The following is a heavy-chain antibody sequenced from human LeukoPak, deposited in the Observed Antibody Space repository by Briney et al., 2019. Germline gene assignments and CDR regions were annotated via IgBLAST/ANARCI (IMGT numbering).Heavy chain of an antibody. CDR3: AREHKDTVVVPAAPPDY. CDR2: INWNGGST. J-gene: IGHJ4*02. D-gene: IGHD2-2*01. Sequence: GGSLRLSCAASGFTFDDYGMSWVRQAPGKGLEWVSGINWNGGSTGYADSVKGRFTISRDNAKNSLYLQMNSLRAEDTALYYCAREHKDTVVVPAAPPDYWGQGTLVTVSS. V-gene: IGHV3-20*04. CDR1: GFTFDDYG.